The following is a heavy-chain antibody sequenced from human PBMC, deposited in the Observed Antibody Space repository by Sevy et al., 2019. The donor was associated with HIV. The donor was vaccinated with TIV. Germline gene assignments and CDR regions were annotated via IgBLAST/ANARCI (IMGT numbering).Heavy chain of an antibody. V-gene: IGHV3-7*01. CDR1: GFTFSSYG. CDR3: ARPGSYADTYFYYYAMDV. CDR2: INQDGSEE. J-gene: IGHJ6*02. D-gene: IGHD3-16*01. Sequence: GGSLRLSCAASGFTFSSYGMHWVRQAPGKGLEWVANINQDGSEENYADSVKGRFTIFRDNAKKSLFLQMNSLRAEDTAVYHCARPGSYADTYFYYYAMDVWGQGTTVTVSS.